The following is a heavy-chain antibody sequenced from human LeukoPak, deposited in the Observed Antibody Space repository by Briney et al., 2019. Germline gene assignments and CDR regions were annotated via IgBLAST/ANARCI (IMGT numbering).Heavy chain of an antibody. J-gene: IGHJ4*02. CDR2: ISGSGGST. CDR1: GFTFSSYD. Sequence: GGSLRLSCAASGFTFSSYDMSWVCQAPGEGMEGVSDISGSGGSTYYADSVKGRLTIYRDNTKNTLYVQMNRVRAEDRGVYYCAREYGSGSYFFLFYYWGQGTLLTVSS. CDR3: AREYGSGSYFFLFYY. V-gene: IGHV3-23*01. D-gene: IGHD3-10*01.